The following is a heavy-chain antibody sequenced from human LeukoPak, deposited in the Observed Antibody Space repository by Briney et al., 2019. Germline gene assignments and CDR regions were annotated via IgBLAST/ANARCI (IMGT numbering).Heavy chain of an antibody. D-gene: IGHD1-26*01. CDR3: ANTEWELSSY. CDR2: ISGSGGST. J-gene: IGHJ4*02. CDR1: GFTFSSYA. V-gene: IGHV3-23*01. Sequence: PGGSLRPSCAASGFTFSSYAMSWVRQAPGKGLEWVSAISGSGGSTYYADSVKGRFTISRDNSKNTLYLQMNSLRAEDTAVYYCANTEWELSSYWGQGTLVTVSS.